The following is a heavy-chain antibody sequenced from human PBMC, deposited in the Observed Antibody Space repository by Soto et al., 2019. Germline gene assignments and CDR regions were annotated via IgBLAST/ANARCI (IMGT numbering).Heavy chain of an antibody. CDR2: AEFRSKWYN. J-gene: IGHJ3*02. V-gene: IGHV6-1*01. CDR1: GDSVSRTRAA. CDR3: ARDRYTCGPPDAFDI. Sequence: KQSQALSLTCALSGDSVSRTRAACNWVRQYPSRGIEWLGRAEFRSKWYNDYAVSVKTRITINTDTSKNQFYLQLNSVTPEEKGVYDGARDRYTCGPPDAFDIWGQGTMVTVSS. D-gene: IGHD3-16*01.